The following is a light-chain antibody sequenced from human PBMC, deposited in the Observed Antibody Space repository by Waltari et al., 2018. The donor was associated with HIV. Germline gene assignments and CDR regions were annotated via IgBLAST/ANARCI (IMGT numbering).Light chain of an antibody. CDR1: SSDVGDYIY. Sequence: QSALTQPASVSGSPGQSITISCTGTSSDVGDYIYVSWYQQHPGKAPKLIIYEVTKRPSGTSNRFSGSKSGNTASLTISGLQAQDEADYYCSSFTSRSTYVFGSGTRVTVL. CDR3: SSFTSRSTYV. V-gene: IGLV2-14*01. CDR2: EVT. J-gene: IGLJ1*01.